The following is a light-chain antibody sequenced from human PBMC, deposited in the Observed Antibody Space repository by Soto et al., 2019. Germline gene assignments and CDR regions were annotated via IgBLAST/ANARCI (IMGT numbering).Light chain of an antibody. CDR1: SSDVGSNNR. J-gene: IGLJ2*01. CDR2: EVS. Sequence: QSVLTQPPSVSGSPGQSVTISCTGSSSDVGSNNRVSWYQQPPGTAPKFIIYEVSNRPSGVPDRFSGSKSGNTASLTISGLQAEDEADHYCRSYISSSSSVVFGGGTKLTVL. CDR3: RSYISSSSSVV. V-gene: IGLV2-18*02.